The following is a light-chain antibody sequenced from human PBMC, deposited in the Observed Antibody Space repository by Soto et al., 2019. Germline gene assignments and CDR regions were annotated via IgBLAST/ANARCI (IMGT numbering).Light chain of an antibody. J-gene: IGKJ1*01. CDR1: QSISSY. Sequence: DIQMTQSPSSLSASVGDRVTVTCRASQSISSYLNWYQQKPGKAPKLLIHGASSLQSGVPPRFSGTGSGTDFTLTISSLQPEDFATYYCQQSYSTLWTFGQGTKVEIK. CDR2: GAS. V-gene: IGKV1-39*01. CDR3: QQSYSTLWT.